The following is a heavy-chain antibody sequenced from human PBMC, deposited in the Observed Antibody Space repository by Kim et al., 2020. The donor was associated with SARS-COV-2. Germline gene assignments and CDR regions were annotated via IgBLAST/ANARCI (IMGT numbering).Heavy chain of an antibody. V-gene: IGHV4-59*01. D-gene: IGHD4-17*01. CDR2: ST. CDR3: AREIIRAFDP. J-gene: IGHJ5*02. Sequence: STTYNPSLKSRVTLSVDTSKNQFSLKLSSVTAADTAVYYCAREIIRAFDPWGQGTLVTVSS.